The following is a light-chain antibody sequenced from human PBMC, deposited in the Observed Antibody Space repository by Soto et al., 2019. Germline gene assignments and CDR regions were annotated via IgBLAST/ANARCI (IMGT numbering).Light chain of an antibody. CDR3: QSYDSSHHVV. J-gene: IGLJ2*01. V-gene: IGLV6-57*01. CDR2: EDN. Sequence: NFMLTQPHSVSESPGKTVTISCTRSSGSIASNYVQWYQQRPGSSPTTVIYEDNQRPSGVPDRFSGSIDSSSNSAALTISGLKTEDEAAYHCQSYDSSHHVVFGGGTQLTVL. CDR1: SGSIASNY.